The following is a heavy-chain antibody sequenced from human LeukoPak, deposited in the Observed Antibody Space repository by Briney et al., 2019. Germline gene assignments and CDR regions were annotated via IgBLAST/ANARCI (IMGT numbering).Heavy chain of an antibody. CDR2: ISSSGSTI. CDR1: GFTFSSYE. D-gene: IGHD3-3*01. V-gene: IGHV3-48*03. J-gene: IGHJ4*02. CDR3: ARDPTIFGVVTTYYFDY. Sequence: GGSLRLSCAASGFTFSSYEMNWVRQAPGKGLEWVSYISSSGSTIYYADSVKGRFTISRDSAKNSLYLQMNSLRAEDTAVYYCARDPTIFGVVTTYYFDYWGQGTLVTVSS.